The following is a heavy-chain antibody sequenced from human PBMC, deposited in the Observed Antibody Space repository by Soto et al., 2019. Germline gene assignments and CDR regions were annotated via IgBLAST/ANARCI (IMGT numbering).Heavy chain of an antibody. CDR2: INHSGST. Sequence: SSGTPPPPCAVYCGAFRGFYLGWVPQPPGKGLEWIGEINHSGSTNYNPSLKSRVTISVDTSKNQFSLKLSSVTAADTAVYYCARVNYYGSGSPYYFDFWGQGTLVTVSS. CDR1: CGAFRGFY. V-gene: IGHV4-34*01. J-gene: IGHJ4*02. D-gene: IGHD3-10*01. CDR3: ARVNYYGSGSPYYFDF.